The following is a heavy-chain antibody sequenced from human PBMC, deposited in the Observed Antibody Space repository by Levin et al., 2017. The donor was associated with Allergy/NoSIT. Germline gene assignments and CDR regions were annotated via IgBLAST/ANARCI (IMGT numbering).Heavy chain of an antibody. CDR2: ISAYNGNT. D-gene: IGHD2-21*02. V-gene: IGHV1-18*01. CDR3: ARHPKHDSVDY. J-gene: IGHJ4*02. Sequence: GESLKISCKASGYSFTSYGISWVRQAPGQGLEWMGWISAYNGNTNYAQKLQGRVTMTTDTSTSTAYMELRSLRSDDTAVYYCARHPKHDSVDYWGQGTLVTVSS. CDR1: GYSFTSYG.